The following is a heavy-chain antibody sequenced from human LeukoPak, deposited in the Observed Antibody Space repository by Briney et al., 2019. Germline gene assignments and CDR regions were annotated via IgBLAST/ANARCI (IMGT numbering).Heavy chain of an antibody. V-gene: IGHV4-39*07. Sequence: SETLSLTCTVSGGSISTANYYWGWVRQPPGKGLEWIGNIFYSGSTYYSPPLKSRLTISLDTSRNQFSLRLSSVTSADTAVYYCARATPNYYMDVWGKGTTVTVSS. J-gene: IGHJ6*03. CDR1: GGSISTANYY. CDR3: ARATPNYYMDV. CDR2: IFYSGST.